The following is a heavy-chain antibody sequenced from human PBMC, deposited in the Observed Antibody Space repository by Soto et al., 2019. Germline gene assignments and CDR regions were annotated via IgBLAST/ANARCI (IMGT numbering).Heavy chain of an antibody. Sequence: GGSLRLSCASSGFTFSSYSMNWVRQAPGKGLEWVSAISSSGGYIYYADSVKGRFTISRDNSKNTLYLQMNSLRAEDTAVYYCAKGGDLDYYYGMDVWGQGTTVTVSS. CDR3: AKGGDLDYYYGMDV. CDR2: ISSSGGYI. V-gene: IGHV3-23*01. CDR1: GFTFSSYS. D-gene: IGHD3-16*01. J-gene: IGHJ6*02.